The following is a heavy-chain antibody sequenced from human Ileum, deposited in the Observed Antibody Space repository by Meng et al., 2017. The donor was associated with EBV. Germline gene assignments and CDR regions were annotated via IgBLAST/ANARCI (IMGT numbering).Heavy chain of an antibody. V-gene: IGHV4-4*02. D-gene: IGHD6-19*01. Sequence: QVQLRWPGPGLVKPSGTLSLTCAVSGGSISSSSWWSWVRQPPGKGLEWIGEIYHSGSTNYNPSLKSRVTMSVDKSKNQFSLNLSSVTAADTAVYYCARVGQWLPIDYWGQGTLVTVSS. CDR3: ARVGQWLPIDY. CDR1: GGSISSSSW. CDR2: IYHSGST. J-gene: IGHJ4*02.